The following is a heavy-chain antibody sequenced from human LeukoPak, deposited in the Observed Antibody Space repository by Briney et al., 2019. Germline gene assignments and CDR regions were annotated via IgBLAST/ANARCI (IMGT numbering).Heavy chain of an antibody. CDR3: AKVPDYGDERDY. D-gene: IGHD4-17*01. CDR1: GSTFDDYA. V-gene: IGHV3-9*01. J-gene: IGHJ4*02. CDR2: ISWNSGSI. Sequence: GRSLRLSCAASGSTFDDYAMHWVRQAPGKGLEWVSGISWNSGSIGYADSVKGRFTISRDNAKNSLYLQMNSLRAEDTALYYCAKVPDYGDERDYWGQGTLVTVSS.